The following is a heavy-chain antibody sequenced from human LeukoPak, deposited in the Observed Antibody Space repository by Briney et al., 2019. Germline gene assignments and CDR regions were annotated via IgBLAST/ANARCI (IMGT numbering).Heavy chain of an antibody. V-gene: IGHV3-7*01. J-gene: IGHJ3*02. CDR1: GVTFSIYW. CDR2: IKQDGSEK. D-gene: IGHD3-22*01. CDR3: ARNTYYHERSGLKAFDI. Sequence: GGSLRLSCVASGVTFSIYWMSWVRQAPGKGLEWVANIKQDGSEKYYVDSVRGRFTISRDNAKNSLYLQMNSLRVEDTAVYYCARNTYYHERSGLKAFDIWGQGTMVTVSS.